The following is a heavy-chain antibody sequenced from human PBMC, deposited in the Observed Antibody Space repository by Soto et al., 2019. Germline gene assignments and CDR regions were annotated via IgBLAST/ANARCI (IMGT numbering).Heavy chain of an antibody. J-gene: IGHJ6*02. Sequence: SVKVSCKASGYTFTSYAMHWVRQAPGQGLEWMGGIIPIFGTANYAQKFQGRVTITADESTSTAYMELSSLRSEDTAVYYCSRGLTAARLGFGYYYYGMDVWGQGTTVTVSS. CDR1: GYTFTSYA. CDR2: IIPIFGTA. CDR3: SRGLTAARLGFGYYYYGMDV. V-gene: IGHV1-69*13. D-gene: IGHD6-6*01.